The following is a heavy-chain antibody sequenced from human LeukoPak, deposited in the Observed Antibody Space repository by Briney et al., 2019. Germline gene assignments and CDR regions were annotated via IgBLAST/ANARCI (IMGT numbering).Heavy chain of an antibody. CDR2: ISRSGSTK. CDR3: ARVLRYCSGGNCYSGGLGYMDV. V-gene: IGHV3-11*01. J-gene: IGHJ6*03. Sequence: GGSLRLSCAASGFTFSDYNMRWIRQAPGKGLEWVPSISRSGSTKYYADSVKGRFTISRDNAKNSLFLQMNSLRAEDTAVYYCARVLRYCSGGNCYSGGLGYMDVWGKGTTVTISS. CDR1: GFTFSDYN. D-gene: IGHD2-15*01.